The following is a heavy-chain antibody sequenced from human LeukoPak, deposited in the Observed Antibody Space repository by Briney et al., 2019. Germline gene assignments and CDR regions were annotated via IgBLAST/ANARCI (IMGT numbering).Heavy chain of an antibody. D-gene: IGHD3-22*01. CDR1: GGSISSYY. CDR2: IYYSGST. Sequence: PSETLSLTCTVSGGSISSYYWSWIRQPPGKGLEWIGYIYYSGSTNYNPSLKSRVTISVDTSKNQFSLKLSSVTAADTAVYYCARVLRGHSSGHYYEYYYYYGMDVWGQGTTVTVSS. CDR3: ARVLRGHSSGHYYEYYYYYGMDV. V-gene: IGHV4-59*12. J-gene: IGHJ6*02.